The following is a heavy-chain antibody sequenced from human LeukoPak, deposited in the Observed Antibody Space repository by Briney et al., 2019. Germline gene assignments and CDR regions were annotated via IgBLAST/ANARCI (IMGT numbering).Heavy chain of an antibody. CDR1: GGSISSSSYY. V-gene: IGHV4-39*07. D-gene: IGHD1-14*01. CDR3: ARDENRAGFDY. J-gene: IGHJ4*02. Sequence: PSETLSLTCTVSGGSISSSSYYWGWIRQPPGKGLEWIGSIYYSGSTNYNPSLKSRVTMSVDTSKNQFSLKLSSVTAADTAVYYCARDENRAGFDYWGQGTLVTVSS. CDR2: IYYSGST.